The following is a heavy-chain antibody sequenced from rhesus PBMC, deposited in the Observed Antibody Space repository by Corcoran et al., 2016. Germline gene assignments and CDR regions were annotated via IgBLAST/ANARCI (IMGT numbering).Heavy chain of an antibody. Sequence: QVQLQESGPGLVKPSETLPLTCAASGYSISSGYYRGWIRQPPGKGLEWIGLVTTSGTNYLHPSLKSRVTLSVDTSKNQVFLKLSPVTVADTAVYYCARDKEGSLDLWGRGVLVTVSS. CDR3: ARDKEGSLDL. J-gene: IGHJ5-2*02. CDR1: GYSISSGYY. V-gene: IGHV4S14*01. CDR2: VTTSGTN.